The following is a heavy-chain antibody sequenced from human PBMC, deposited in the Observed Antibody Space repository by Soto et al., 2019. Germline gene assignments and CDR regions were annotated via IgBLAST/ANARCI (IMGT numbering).Heavy chain of an antibody. D-gene: IGHD3-10*01. Sequence: KASETLSLTCTVSGGSISSGDYYWSWIRQPPGKGLEWIGYIYYSGSTYYNPSLKSRVTISVDTSKNQFSLKLSSVTAADTAVYYCARLTYYYGSGSYYRRGYYGMDVWGQGTTVTVSS. J-gene: IGHJ6*02. CDR1: GGSISSGDYY. CDR3: ARLTYYYGSGSYYRRGYYGMDV. CDR2: IYYSGST. V-gene: IGHV4-30-4*01.